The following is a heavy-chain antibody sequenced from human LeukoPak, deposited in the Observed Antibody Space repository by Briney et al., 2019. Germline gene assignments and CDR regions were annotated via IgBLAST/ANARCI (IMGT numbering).Heavy chain of an antibody. Sequence: SETLSLTCTVSGYSISSGYYWGWIRQPPGKGLEWIGSIYDSGSTYYTPSLKSRVTISVDTSKNQFSLKLSSVTAADTAVYYCARSRGWNYGELDYWGQGTLVTVSS. J-gene: IGHJ4*02. V-gene: IGHV4-38-2*02. CDR1: GYSISSGYY. CDR3: ARSRGWNYGELDY. CDR2: IYDSGST. D-gene: IGHD1-7*01.